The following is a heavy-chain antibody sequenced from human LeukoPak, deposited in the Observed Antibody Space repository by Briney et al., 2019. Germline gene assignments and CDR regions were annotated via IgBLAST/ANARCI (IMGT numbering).Heavy chain of an antibody. D-gene: IGHD2-15*01. CDR3: ARDGYCSGGNCYSRAFDI. CDR1: GFSFSSYT. Sequence: PGGSLRLSCAASGFSFSSYTMNWVRQAPGKGLEWVSSVSSSSGYIDYADSMKGRFIVSRDNAKDSLFLEMNSLRAEDTAIYYCARDGYCSGGNCYSRAFDIWGQGTMVTVSS. V-gene: IGHV3-21*01. CDR2: VSSSSGYI. J-gene: IGHJ3*02.